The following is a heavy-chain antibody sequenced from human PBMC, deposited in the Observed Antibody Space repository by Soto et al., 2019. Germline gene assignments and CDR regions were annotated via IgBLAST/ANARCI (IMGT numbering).Heavy chain of an antibody. D-gene: IGHD3-10*01. CDR3: ARSPQNITLVRGVLHX. J-gene: IGHJ4*02. CDR2: IYHSGST. CDR1: GGSISSSNW. Sequence: SETLSLTCAVSGGSISSSNWWSWVRQPPGNGLEWIGEIYHSGSTNYKPSLKSRVTISVDKSKNQFSLKLSSVTAADTAVYYCARSPQNITLVRGVLHXWGQGTLVTVSX. V-gene: IGHV4-4*02.